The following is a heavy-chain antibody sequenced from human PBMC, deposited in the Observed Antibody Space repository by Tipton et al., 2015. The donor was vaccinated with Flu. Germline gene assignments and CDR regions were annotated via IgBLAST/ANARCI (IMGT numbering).Heavy chain of an antibody. CDR2: IWYDGSNI. CDR1: GFDFSVYG. J-gene: IGHJ6*01. V-gene: IGHV3-33*01. CDR3: ARDEGVVNYYFGMDV. Sequence: SLRLSCKVSGFDFSVYGMHWVRQAPGKGLEWVAVIWYDGSNIHYADSVKGRFTISRDNSKNTLYLQMNGLRAEDTAVYYCARDEGVVNYYFGMDVWGQGITVTVSS.